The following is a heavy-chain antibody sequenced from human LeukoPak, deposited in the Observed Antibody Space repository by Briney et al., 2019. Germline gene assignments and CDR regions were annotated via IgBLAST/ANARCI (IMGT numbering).Heavy chain of an antibody. CDR1: GGSISSGGYY. D-gene: IGHD6-13*01. CDR2: IYHSGST. CDR3: ARVGETIAAAEGGPGAFDI. J-gene: IGHJ3*02. V-gene: IGHV4-30-2*01. Sequence: SETLSLTCTVSGGSISSGGYYWSWIRQPPGKGLEWIGYIYHSGSTYYNPSLKSRVTISVDRSKNQFSLKLSSVTAADTAVYYCARVGETIAAAEGGPGAFDIWGQGTMVTVSS.